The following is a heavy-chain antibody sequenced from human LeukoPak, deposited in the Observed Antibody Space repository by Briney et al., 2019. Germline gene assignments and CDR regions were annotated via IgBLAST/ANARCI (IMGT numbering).Heavy chain of an antibody. V-gene: IGHV3-23*01. D-gene: IGHD3-22*01. Sequence: GGSLRLSCAAPGFTFSSYAMSWVRQAPGKGLEWVSAISGSGGSTYYADSVRGRFTISRDNSKTTLYLQMNSLRAEDTAVYYCAKGSLNYYDSSGYYFDYWGQGTLVTVSS. CDR1: GFTFSSYA. CDR2: ISGSGGST. J-gene: IGHJ4*02. CDR3: AKGSLNYYDSSGYYFDY.